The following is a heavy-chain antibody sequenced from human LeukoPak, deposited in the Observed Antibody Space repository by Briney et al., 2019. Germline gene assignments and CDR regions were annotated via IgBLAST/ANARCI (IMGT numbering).Heavy chain of an antibody. CDR2: IWYDGSNK. Sequence: GGSLRLSCAASRFTSSSYGMHWVRQAPGKGLEWVAVIWYDGSNKYYADSVKGRFTISRDNSKNTLYLQMNSLRAEDTAVYYCARDIYGMDVWGKGTTVTVSS. CDR3: ARDIYGMDV. CDR1: RFTSSSYG. J-gene: IGHJ6*04. V-gene: IGHV3-33*01.